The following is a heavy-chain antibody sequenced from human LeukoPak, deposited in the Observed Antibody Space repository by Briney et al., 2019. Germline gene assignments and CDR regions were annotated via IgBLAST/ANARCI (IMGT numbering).Heavy chain of an antibody. D-gene: IGHD6-13*01. Sequence: GGSLRLSCADSGFSFRTYWMSWVRQTPEKGLEFVANIDQGGSVRNYMDSLKGRCTISRDNAKKSLYLEINSLRADDTAVYYCARDPESSSFDLWGRGALVTVSS. V-gene: IGHV3-7*01. CDR3: ARDPESSSFDL. J-gene: IGHJ4*02. CDR2: IDQGGSVR. CDR1: GFSFRTYW.